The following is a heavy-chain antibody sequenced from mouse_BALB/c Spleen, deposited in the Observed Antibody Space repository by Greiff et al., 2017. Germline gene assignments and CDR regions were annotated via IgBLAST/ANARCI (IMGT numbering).Heavy chain of an antibody. V-gene: IGHV5-6-5*01. CDR2: ISSGGST. J-gene: IGHJ2*01. CDR1: GFTFSSYA. CDR3: ARGGARLDY. Sequence: EVMLVESGGGLVKPGGSLKLSCAASGFTFSSYAMSWVRQTPEKRLEWVASISSGGSTYYPDSVKGRFTISRDNARNILYLQMSRLRSEDTAMYYCARGGARLDYWGQGTTVTVSS.